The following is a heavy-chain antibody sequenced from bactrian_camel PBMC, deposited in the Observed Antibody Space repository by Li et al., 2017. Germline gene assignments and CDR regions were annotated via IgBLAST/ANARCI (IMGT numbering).Heavy chain of an antibody. J-gene: IGHJ6*01. Sequence: VQLVESGGGSVQAGGSLRLSCAASFLPATTYTMAWYHQPPRKERELVARIGVPGASTYADSVKGRFTISHDKAERTIYLQMNSLKPEDTAMYYCASVPSAGSRIWDNFGYWGQGTQVTVS. CDR1: FLPATTYT. CDR2: IGVPGAS. V-gene: IGHV3S55*01. D-gene: IGHD6*01. CDR3: ASVPSAGSRIWDNFGY.